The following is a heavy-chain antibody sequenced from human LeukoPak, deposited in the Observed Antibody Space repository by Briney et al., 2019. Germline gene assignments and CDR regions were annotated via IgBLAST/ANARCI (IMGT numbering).Heavy chain of an antibody. D-gene: IGHD3-22*01. V-gene: IGHV4-39*07. CDR1: GGSISSSSYY. J-gene: IGHJ4*02. Sequence: PSETLSLTCTVSGGSISSSSYYWGWIRQPPGKGLEWIGSIYYSGSTYYNPSLKSRVTISVDTSKNQFSLKLSSVTAADTAVYYCARDPRPTYYYDSSGYYFDYWGQGTLVTVSS. CDR2: IYYSGST. CDR3: ARDPRPTYYYDSSGYYFDY.